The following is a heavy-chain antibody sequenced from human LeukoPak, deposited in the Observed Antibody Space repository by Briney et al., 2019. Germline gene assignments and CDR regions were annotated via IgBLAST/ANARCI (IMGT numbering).Heavy chain of an antibody. CDR3: ATGSSGYADT. D-gene: IGHD5-12*01. J-gene: IGHJ4*02. CDR1: GGSISSSSYY. CDR2: IYYSGST. Sequence: SETLSLTCTVSGGSISSSSYYWGWLRQPPGKGLEWIGSIYYSGSTYYHPSLKSRVTISVDTSKNQFSLKLSSVTAADTVVYYCATGSSGYADTWGQGTLVTVSS. V-gene: IGHV4-39*07.